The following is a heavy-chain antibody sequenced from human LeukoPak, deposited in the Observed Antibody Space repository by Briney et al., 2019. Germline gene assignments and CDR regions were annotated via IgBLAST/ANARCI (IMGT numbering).Heavy chain of an antibody. J-gene: IGHJ6*03. Sequence: SENLSLTCTVSGGSISSSSYYWGWIRQPPGKGLEWIGSIYYSGSTYYNPSLKSRVTISVDTSKNQFSLKLSSVTAADTAVYYCARHRGAMALYYYYYMDVWGKGTTVTVSS. CDR3: ARHRGAMALYYYYYMDV. CDR1: GGSISSSSYY. CDR2: IYYSGST. D-gene: IGHD3-10*01. V-gene: IGHV4-39*01.